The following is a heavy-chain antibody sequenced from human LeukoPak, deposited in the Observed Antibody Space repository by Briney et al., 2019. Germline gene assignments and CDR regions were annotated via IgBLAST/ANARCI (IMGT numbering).Heavy chain of an antibody. CDR3: ARDRYYYDSSARYFDY. J-gene: IGHJ4*02. Sequence: SETLSLTCTVSGASISSGSYYWNWIRQPAGKGLEWIGRISSSGSTNYNPSLKSRVTISVDTSKNQFSLKLSSVAAADTAVYYCARDRYYYDSSARYFDYWGQGTLVTVSS. CDR1: GASISSGSYY. D-gene: IGHD3-22*01. V-gene: IGHV4-61*02. CDR2: ISSSGST.